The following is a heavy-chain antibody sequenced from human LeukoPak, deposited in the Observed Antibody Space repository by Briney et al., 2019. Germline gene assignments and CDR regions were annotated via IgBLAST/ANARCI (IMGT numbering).Heavy chain of an antibody. CDR2: ISHDGSNK. CDR3: AKGAYCSGGSCNPYYYYGMDV. CDR1: GFTFSSYG. D-gene: IGHD2-15*01. J-gene: IGHJ6*02. Sequence: GGSLRLSCAASGFTFSSYGMHCVRQAPGKGLEWVAVISHDGSNKYYADSVKGRFTISRDNSKNTLYLQMNSLRAEDTAVYYCAKGAYCSGGSCNPYYYYGMDVWGQGTTVTVAS. V-gene: IGHV3-30*18.